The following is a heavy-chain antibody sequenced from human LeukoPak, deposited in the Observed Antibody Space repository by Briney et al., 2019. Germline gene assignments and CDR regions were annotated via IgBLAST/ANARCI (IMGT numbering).Heavy chain of an antibody. J-gene: IGHJ4*02. Sequence: GASVKVSCKASGYTFTGYYMHGVRQAPGQGLEGMGWINPNSGGTNYAQKFQGRVTMTRDTSIRTAYMELSRLRSDDTAVYYCARGGYYYDSSGYYGYWGQGTLVTVSS. CDR3: ARGGYYYDSSGYYGY. D-gene: IGHD3-22*01. CDR2: INPNSGGT. V-gene: IGHV1-2*02. CDR1: GYTFTGYY.